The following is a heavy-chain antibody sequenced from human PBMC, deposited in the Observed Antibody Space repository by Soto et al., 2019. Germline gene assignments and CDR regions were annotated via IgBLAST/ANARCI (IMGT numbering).Heavy chain of an antibody. D-gene: IGHD6-13*01. CDR1: GGSISSYY. CDR3: ARGYIGSYAGGYLDS. J-gene: IGHJ4*02. V-gene: IGHV4-59*06. Sequence: PSETLSLTCTVSGGSISSYYWSWIRQPPGKGLEWIGYIYYSGSTYYNPPLRSRVTISVDTSKNQFSLKLSSVTAADTAVYYCARGYIGSYAGGYLDSWGRGAPVTVSS. CDR2: IYYSGST.